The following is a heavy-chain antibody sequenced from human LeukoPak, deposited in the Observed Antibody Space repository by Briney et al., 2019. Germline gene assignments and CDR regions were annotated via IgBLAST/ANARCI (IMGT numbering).Heavy chain of an antibody. J-gene: IGHJ3*02. CDR3: ARSWFGESPYDAFDI. D-gene: IGHD3-10*01. CDR1: GFTFRRYG. CDR2: IRYDGSNK. V-gene: IGHV3-30*02. Sequence: GSLELSCAAAGFTFRRYGMHWVRQAPGKGLEWVAFIRYDGSNKYYADSVKGRFTISRDNSKNTLYLQMNSLRAEDTAVYYCARSWFGESPYDAFDIWGQGTMVTVSS.